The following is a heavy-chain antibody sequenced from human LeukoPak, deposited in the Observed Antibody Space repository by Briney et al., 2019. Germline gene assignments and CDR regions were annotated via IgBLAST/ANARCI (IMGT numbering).Heavy chain of an antibody. J-gene: IGHJ5*02. CDR1: GGSISSYY. CDR3: ARDHRRKGQQRNWFDP. Sequence: SETLSLTCTVSGGSISSYYWSWIRQPAGKGLEWIGRIYTSGSTNYNPSLKSRVTISVDTSKNQFSLKLSSVTAADTAVYYCARDHRRKGQQRNWFDPWGQGTLVTVSS. V-gene: IGHV4-4*07. CDR2: IYTSGST. D-gene: IGHD6-13*01.